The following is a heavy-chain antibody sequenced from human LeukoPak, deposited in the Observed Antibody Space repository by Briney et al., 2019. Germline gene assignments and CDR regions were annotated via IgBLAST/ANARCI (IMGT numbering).Heavy chain of an antibody. V-gene: IGHV1-18*01. CDR2: ISAYNGNT. Sequence: ASVKVSCKASGYTFTSYGISWVRQAPGQGLEWMGWISAYNGNTNYAQKLQGRVTMTTDTSTSTAYMELRSLRSDDTAVYYCASTGELDGYSSGWYSVSVGMDVWGQGALVTVSS. D-gene: IGHD6-19*01. J-gene: IGHJ4*02. CDR3: ASTGELDGYSSGWYSVSVGMDV. CDR1: GYTFTSYG.